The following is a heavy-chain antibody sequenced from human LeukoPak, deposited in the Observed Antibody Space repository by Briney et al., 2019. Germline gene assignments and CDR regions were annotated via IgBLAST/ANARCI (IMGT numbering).Heavy chain of an antibody. CDR3: AGARGSSGHILWVN. J-gene: IGHJ4*02. CDR1: GYTFTSYG. V-gene: IGHV1-18*01. D-gene: IGHD6-19*01. Sequence: GASVKVSCKASGYTFTSYGISWVRQAPGQGLEWMGWISAYSGNTNYAQKLQGRVTMTTDTSTSTAYMELRSLGSDDTAVYYCAGARGSSGHILWVNWGQGTLVTVSS. CDR2: ISAYSGNT.